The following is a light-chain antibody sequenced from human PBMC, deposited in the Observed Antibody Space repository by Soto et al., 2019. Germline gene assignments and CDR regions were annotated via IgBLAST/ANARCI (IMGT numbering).Light chain of an antibody. Sequence: SYELTHPPSVSVAPGQTARITCERNNIGSKSVHWYQQKPGQAPVLVVYGDGDRPSGNPERFSGSNSENTATLTITRVEAGDEADYYCQVWDSSSDPVVFGGGTKVTVL. CDR2: GDG. CDR1: NIGSKS. J-gene: IGLJ2*01. CDR3: QVWDSSSDPVV. V-gene: IGLV3-21*02.